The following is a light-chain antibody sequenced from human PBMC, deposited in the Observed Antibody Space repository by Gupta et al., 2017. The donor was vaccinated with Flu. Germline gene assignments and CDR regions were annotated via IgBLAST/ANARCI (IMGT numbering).Light chain of an antibody. Sequence: QSALTPPRSVSGSPGQSVAISSTGTSIGVDALNWVPRYPQQPAKLPKLIIYERTKRPSGGPDRFTGAKSGNTASLTLSGLQPEDEDDYHCGSRGAASVFGGGTKLTVL. CDR3: GSRGAASV. J-gene: IGLJ2*01. CDR2: ERT. V-gene: IGLV2-11*01. CDR1: SIGVDALNW.